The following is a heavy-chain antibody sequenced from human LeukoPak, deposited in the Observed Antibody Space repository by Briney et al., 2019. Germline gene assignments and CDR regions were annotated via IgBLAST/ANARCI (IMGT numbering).Heavy chain of an antibody. CDR3: ARLRAVANYYYYYGMDV. CDR2: ISSSGSTI. CDR1: GFTFSSYS. D-gene: IGHD6-19*01. J-gene: IGHJ6*02. V-gene: IGHV3-48*04. Sequence: GGSLRLSCAASGFTFSSYSMNWVRQAPGKGLEWVSYISSSGSTIYYADSVKGRFTISRDNAKNSLYLQMNSLRAEDTAVYYCARLRAVANYYYYYGMDVWGQGTTVTVSS.